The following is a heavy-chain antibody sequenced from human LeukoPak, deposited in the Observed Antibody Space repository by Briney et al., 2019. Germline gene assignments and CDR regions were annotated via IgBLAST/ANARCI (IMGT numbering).Heavy chain of an antibody. J-gene: IGHJ6*03. V-gene: IGHV4-34*01. Sequence: PSETLSLTGAVYGGSFSGYYWSWIRQPPGKGLEWIGEINHSGSTNYNPSLKSRVTISVDTSKNQFSLKLSSVTAADTAVYYCARGSQTVLRKYYMDVWGKGTTVTVSS. CDR1: GGSFSGYY. CDR3: ARGSQTVLRKYYMDV. D-gene: IGHD3-3*01. CDR2: INHSGST.